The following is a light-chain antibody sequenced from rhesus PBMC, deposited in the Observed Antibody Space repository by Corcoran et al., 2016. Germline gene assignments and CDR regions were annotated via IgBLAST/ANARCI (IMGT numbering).Light chain of an antibody. CDR1: ENVDNY. J-gene: IGKJ3*01. V-gene: IGKV1-74*01. CDR2: KAS. Sequence: DIQMTQSPSSLSASVGDRVTITCRASENVDNYLHWYQQKPGKAPKLLIYKASTLQSGVPSRFSGSGSGTDCSLTISSLQPEDFATYYCQHSYGIPFTFGPGTKLDIK. CDR3: QHSYGIPFT.